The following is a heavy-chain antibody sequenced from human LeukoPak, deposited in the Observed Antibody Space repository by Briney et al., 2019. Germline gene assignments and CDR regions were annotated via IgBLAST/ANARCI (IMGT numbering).Heavy chain of an antibody. CDR3: ARGGVRTAASSLGY. V-gene: IGHV1-2*02. Sequence: ASVKVSCKASGYTFSDYYLHWVRQAPGQGLEWVGWINPNSGGTNFAQKFRGRVTMTRDTSITAAYMELTRLKSDDTAVYYCARGGVRTAASSLGYWGQGTLVTVSS. CDR1: GYTFSDYY. D-gene: IGHD6-13*01. J-gene: IGHJ4*01. CDR2: INPNSGGT.